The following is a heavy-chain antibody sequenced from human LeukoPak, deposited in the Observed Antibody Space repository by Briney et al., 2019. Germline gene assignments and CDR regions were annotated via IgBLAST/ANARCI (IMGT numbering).Heavy chain of an antibody. V-gene: IGHV3-21*01. CDR2: ISSSSSYI. CDR3: ARGDPYYASSGYLLDY. J-gene: IGHJ4*02. Sequence: PGGTLRLSCAASGFTFSTYGMTWVRQAPGKGLEWVSYISSSSSYIYYADSVKGRFTISTDNATNSLYLQMNSLRAEDTAVYYCARGDPYYASSGYLLDYWGQGTLVTVSS. CDR1: GFTFSTYG. D-gene: IGHD3-22*01.